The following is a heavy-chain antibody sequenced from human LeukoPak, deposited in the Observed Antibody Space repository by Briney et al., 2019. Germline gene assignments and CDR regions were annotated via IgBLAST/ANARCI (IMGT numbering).Heavy chain of an antibody. J-gene: IGHJ4*02. CDR2: ISSSSSYI. V-gene: IGHV3-21*01. Sequence: PGGSLRLSCAASGFTFSRNSMNWVRQAPGKGLEWVSSISSSSSYIYYADSVKGRFTISRDNAKNSLYLQMNSLRAEDTAVYYCARDIAVAGYSPQVGGDYWGQGTLVTVSS. D-gene: IGHD6-19*01. CDR1: GFTFSRNS. CDR3: ARDIAVAGYSPQVGGDY.